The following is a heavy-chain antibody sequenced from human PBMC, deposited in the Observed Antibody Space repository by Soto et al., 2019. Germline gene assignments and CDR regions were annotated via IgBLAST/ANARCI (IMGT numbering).Heavy chain of an antibody. V-gene: IGHV4-34*01. CDR1: GGSFSGYY. CDR3: AMQYYYDSSGYTPSANYYYYGMDV. J-gene: IGHJ6*02. D-gene: IGHD3-22*01. Sequence: SETLSLTCAVYGGSFSGYYWSWIRQPPGKGLEWIGEINHSGSTNYNPSLKSRVTISVDTSKNQFSLKLSSVTAADTAVYYCAMQYYYDSSGYTPSANYYYYGMDVWGQGPRSPSP. CDR2: INHSGST.